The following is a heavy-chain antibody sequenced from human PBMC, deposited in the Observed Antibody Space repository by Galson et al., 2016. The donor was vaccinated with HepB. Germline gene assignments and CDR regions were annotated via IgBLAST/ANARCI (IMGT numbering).Heavy chain of an antibody. D-gene: IGHD3-10*01. J-gene: IGHJ6*02. CDR1: GFTFNSYK. Sequence: SLRLSCAASGFTFNSYKMNWVRQAPGKGLEWVSSISSSSISSYYADSVKGRFTVSRDNAKNSLYLQMNSLRVEDTAVYYCAREMVGGRIGDDDNYQYYYAMDVWGQGTTVTVSS. V-gene: IGHV3-21*01. CDR3: AREMVGGRIGDDDNYQYYYAMDV. CDR2: ISSSSISS.